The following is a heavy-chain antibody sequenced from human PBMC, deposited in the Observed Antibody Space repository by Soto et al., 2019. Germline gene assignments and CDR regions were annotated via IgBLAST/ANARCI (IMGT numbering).Heavy chain of an antibody. CDR3: AKSILSYGGNSVFDY. J-gene: IGHJ4*02. CDR1: LLYNRYG. D-gene: IGHD4-17*01. Sequence: PGGYLSLPCPSLWLLYNRYGLLLVLRPPVNRQERGSAFGHSGGSTFYADSVKGRFTISRDNSKNTLYLQMNSLRAEDTAVYYCAKSILSYGGNSVFDYWGQGTLVTVSS. CDR2: FGHSGGST. V-gene: IGHV3-23*01.